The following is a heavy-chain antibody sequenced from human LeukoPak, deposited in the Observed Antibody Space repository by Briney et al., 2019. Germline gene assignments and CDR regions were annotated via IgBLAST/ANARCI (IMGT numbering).Heavy chain of an antibody. J-gene: IGHJ4*02. CDR1: GFTFSSYE. V-gene: IGHV3-48*03. CDR2: ISSSGSTI. CDR3: ARHSGYYKSNDY. D-gene: IGHD3-22*01. Sequence: PGGSLRLSCAASGFTFSSYEMNRVRQSPGKWLEWVSYISSSGSTIYYADSVKGRFTISRDNAKNSLYLQMNSLRAEVTAVYYCARHSGYYKSNDYWGQGTLVTVSS.